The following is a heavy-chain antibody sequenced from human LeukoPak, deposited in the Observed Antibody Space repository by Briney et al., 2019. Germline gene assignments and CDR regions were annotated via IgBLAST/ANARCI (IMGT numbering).Heavy chain of an antibody. V-gene: IGHV3-48*01. CDR2: ISSSSSTI. CDR3: ARDPIYNYYDSSGYRQAVDY. CDR1: GFTFSSYS. J-gene: IGHJ4*02. Sequence: GGSLRLSCAASGFTFSSYSMNWVRQAPGKGLEWVSYISSSSSTIYYADSVKGRFTISRDNAKNSLYLQMNSLRAEDTAVYYCARDPIYNYYDSSGYRQAVDYWGQGTLVTVSS. D-gene: IGHD3-22*01.